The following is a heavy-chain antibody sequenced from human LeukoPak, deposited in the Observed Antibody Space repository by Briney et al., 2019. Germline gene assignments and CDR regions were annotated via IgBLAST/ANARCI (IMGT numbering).Heavy chain of an antibody. CDR2: VNSDGSSI. D-gene: IGHD2-2*01. CDR1: GFTVSSYW. J-gene: IGHJ5*02. V-gene: IGHV3-74*01. CDR3: PRGVQGSSWIVT. Sequence: GGSLRLSCAASGFTVSSYWMSWVRQAPGKGLVWVSRVNSDGSSICYADSVKGRSTISRENAKNTLYPPMNRLRPQDTAVYYGPRGVQGSSWIVTWGQGTLVTVSS.